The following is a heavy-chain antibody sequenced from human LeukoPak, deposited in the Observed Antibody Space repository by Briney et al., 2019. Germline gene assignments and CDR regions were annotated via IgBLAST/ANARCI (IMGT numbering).Heavy chain of an antibody. V-gene: IGHV1-8*01. CDR3: ARGAEYSSGWYDRRDY. Sequence: ASVKVSCKASGYTFTSYDINWVRQATGQGLEWMGWMNPNSGNTGYAQKFQGRVTMTRNTSISTAYMELSSLRSEDTAVYYCARGAEYSSGWYDRRDYWGQGTLVTVSS. J-gene: IGHJ4*02. CDR2: MNPNSGNT. CDR1: GYTFTSYD. D-gene: IGHD6-19*01.